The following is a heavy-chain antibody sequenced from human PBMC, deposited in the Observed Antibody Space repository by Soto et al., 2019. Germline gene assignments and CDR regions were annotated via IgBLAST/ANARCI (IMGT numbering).Heavy chain of an antibody. Sequence: PSETLSLTCAVSRYSITNGYYWGWIRQPPGMGLEWIGSIYHSGSTSYNPSLRSRVTISVVTSKNQFSLKLRSVTAADTAMYYCAKVGGGGPVTAATGRFDSWGPGTQVTVSS. V-gene: IGHV4-38-2*01. CDR2: IYHSGST. CDR1: RYSITNGYY. D-gene: IGHD3-16*01. J-gene: IGHJ4*02. CDR3: AKVGGGGPVTAATGRFDS.